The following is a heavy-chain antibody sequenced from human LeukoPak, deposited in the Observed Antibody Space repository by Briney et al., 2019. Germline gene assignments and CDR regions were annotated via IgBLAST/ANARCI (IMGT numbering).Heavy chain of an antibody. CDR1: GYSFTNHD. J-gene: IGHJ4*02. D-gene: IGHD2-2*02. Sequence: GASVKQSCKASGYSFTNHDMHWVRVAPGQRLEWMGCINPDNGDTKYSQEFQGRVTITRDTSASTAYMELSSLTSEDMAVYYCTLYNYWGQGTLVTVSS. CDR3: TLYNY. CDR2: INPDNGDT. V-gene: IGHV1-3*03.